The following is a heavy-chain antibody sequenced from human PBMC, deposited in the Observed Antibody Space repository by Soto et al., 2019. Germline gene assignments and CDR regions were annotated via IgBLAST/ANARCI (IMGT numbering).Heavy chain of an antibody. CDR3: ARYRYYYGSGADY. CDR1: GGSISSSNW. J-gene: IGHJ4*02. D-gene: IGHD3-10*01. V-gene: IGHV4-4*02. CDR2: IYHSGRT. Sequence: QLQLQESGPGLVEPSGTLSLTFAVSGGSISSSNWWSWGREPPGKGLEWIGEIYHSGRTNYNPSLNRRVNIPEDKSKNQFYLKLSSVTAADTAVYYCARYRYYYGSGADYWGQGTLVTGSS.